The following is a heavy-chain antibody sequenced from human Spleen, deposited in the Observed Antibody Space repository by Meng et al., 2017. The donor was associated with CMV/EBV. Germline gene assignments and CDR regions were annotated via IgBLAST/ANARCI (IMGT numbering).Heavy chain of an antibody. J-gene: IGHJ4*02. V-gene: IGHV1-69*10. CDR1: GGTFSSYA. D-gene: IGHD2-2*02. CDR2: IIPILGIA. Sequence: SVKVSCKASGGTFSSYAISWVRQAPGQGLEWMGGIIPILGIANYAQKFQGRVTMTTDTSTSTAYMELTSLRSDDTAVYYCARELYGYFDYWGQGTLVTVS. CDR3: ARELYGYFDY.